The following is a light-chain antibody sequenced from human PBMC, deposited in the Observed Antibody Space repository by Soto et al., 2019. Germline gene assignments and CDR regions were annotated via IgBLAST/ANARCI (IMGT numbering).Light chain of an antibody. CDR3: QQYFNWPPYT. Sequence: EIVMTQSPATLSLSPGERATLSCRASQSVSSNLAWYQQKPGQPPRLLIYGASTRATGITARFSGSGSGTEFTLTISSLQSEDFAVYYCQQYFNWPPYTFGQGTKLEI. CDR2: GAS. CDR1: QSVSSN. J-gene: IGKJ2*01. V-gene: IGKV3-15*01.